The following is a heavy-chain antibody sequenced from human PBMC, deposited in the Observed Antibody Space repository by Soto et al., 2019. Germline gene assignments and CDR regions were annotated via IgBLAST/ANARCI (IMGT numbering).Heavy chain of an antibody. CDR3: ENAGSGDAFDI. CDR1: GFTFSSYA. V-gene: IGHV3-23*01. CDR2: ISGSGGST. D-gene: IGHD3-10*01. Sequence: GGSLRLSCAASGFTFSSYAMSWVRQAPGKGLEWVSAISGSGGSTYYADSVKGRFTISRDNSKNTLYLQMNSLRAEDAAVYYCENAGSGDAFDIWGQGTMVTVSS. J-gene: IGHJ3*02.